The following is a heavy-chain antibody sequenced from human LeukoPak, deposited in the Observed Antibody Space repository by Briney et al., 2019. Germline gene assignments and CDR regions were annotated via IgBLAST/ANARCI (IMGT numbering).Heavy chain of an antibody. CDR2: MNPNSGNT. D-gene: IGHD3-10*01. Sequence: ASVKVSCKASGYTFTSFDFNWVRQATGQGLEWMGWMNPNSGNTGYAQKFQGRVTMTRNTSISTAYMELSSLRSEDTAVYYCARGAVLWFGELLSWFDPWGQGTLVTVSS. V-gene: IGHV1-8*01. CDR1: GYTFTSFD. J-gene: IGHJ5*02. CDR3: ARGAVLWFGELLSWFDP.